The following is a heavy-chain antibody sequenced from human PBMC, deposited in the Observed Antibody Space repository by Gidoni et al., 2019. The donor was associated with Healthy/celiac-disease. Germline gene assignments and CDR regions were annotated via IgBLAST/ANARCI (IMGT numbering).Heavy chain of an antibody. Sequence: EVQLLESGGGLVQPGGSLRLSCAASGFTFSSYAMRWVHQAPGKGLEWVSAISGSGGSTYYADSVKGRFTISRDNSKNTLYLQMNSLRAEDTAVYYCAKDLGSGSYYIEYYFDYWGQGTLVTVSS. D-gene: IGHD1-26*01. CDR3: AKDLGSGSYYIEYYFDY. V-gene: IGHV3-23*01. CDR1: GFTFSSYA. CDR2: ISGSGGST. J-gene: IGHJ4*02.